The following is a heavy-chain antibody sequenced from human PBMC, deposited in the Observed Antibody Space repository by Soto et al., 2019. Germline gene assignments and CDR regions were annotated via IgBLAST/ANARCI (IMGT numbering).Heavy chain of an antibody. CDR2: ISAYNGNT. D-gene: IGHD5-12*01. V-gene: IGHV1-18*01. CDR1: GYTFTSYG. J-gene: IGHJ4*02. Sequence: ASVKVSFKASGYTFTSYGISWVRQAPGQGLEWMGWISAYNGNTNYAQKLQGRVTMTTDTSTSTAYMELRSLRSDDTAVYYCARDPGYSGYDSHKAPLDYWGQGTLVTV. CDR3: ARDPGYSGYDSHKAPLDY.